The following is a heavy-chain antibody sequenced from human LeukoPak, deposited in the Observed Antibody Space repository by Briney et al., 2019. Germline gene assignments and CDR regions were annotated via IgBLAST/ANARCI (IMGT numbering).Heavy chain of an antibody. CDR1: GFTLRNYA. CDR2: ISGSGGST. Sequence: GGSLRLSCADPGFTLRNYAMCWVRQAPGKGLEWVSAISGSGGSTYYADSVKGRFTISRDNSKNTLYLQMNSLRAEDTAVYYCVKELDSSGYFDFWGQGTLVTVSS. CDR3: VKELDSSGYFDF. J-gene: IGHJ4*02. D-gene: IGHD3-22*01. V-gene: IGHV3-23*01.